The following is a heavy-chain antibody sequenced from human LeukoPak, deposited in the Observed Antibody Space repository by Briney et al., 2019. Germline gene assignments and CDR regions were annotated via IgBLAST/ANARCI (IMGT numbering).Heavy chain of an antibody. CDR1: GFTFSSYA. Sequence: SGGSLRLSCAASGFTFSSYAMSWVRQAPGKGLEWVSAISGSGGSTYYADSVKGRFTISRDDSKNTLYLQMNSLRAEDTAVYYCAKELLAVAGTGVDYWGQGTLVTVSS. J-gene: IGHJ4*02. CDR3: AKELLAVAGTGVDY. V-gene: IGHV3-23*01. CDR2: ISGSGGST. D-gene: IGHD6-19*01.